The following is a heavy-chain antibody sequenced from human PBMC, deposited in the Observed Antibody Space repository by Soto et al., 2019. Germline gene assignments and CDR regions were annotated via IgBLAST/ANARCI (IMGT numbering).Heavy chain of an antibody. CDR1: GYTFTSYA. V-gene: IGHV1-3*01. CDR2: INAGNGNT. D-gene: IGHD2-2*01. Sequence: GASVKVSCKASGYTFTSYAMHWVRQAPGQRLEWMGWINAGNGNTKYSQKFQGRVTITRDTSASTAYMELSSLRSEDTAVYYCARGTLCSSTSCVDWFNPWGQGTLFTVSS. J-gene: IGHJ5*02. CDR3: ARGTLCSSTSCVDWFNP.